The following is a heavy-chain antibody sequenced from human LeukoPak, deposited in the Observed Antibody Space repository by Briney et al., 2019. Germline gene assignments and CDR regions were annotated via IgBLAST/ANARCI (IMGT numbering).Heavy chain of an antibody. CDR2: INPNSGGT. Sequence: ASGKVSCKASGYTFTGYYMHWVLQAPGQGLEWRGGINPNSGGTNDAQKVQGRVTMTRDTSISTAYMELSRLRSDDTAVYYCARVGGIAAAGTLDPWGQGTLVTVSS. D-gene: IGHD6-13*01. CDR1: GYTFTGYY. J-gene: IGHJ5*02. V-gene: IGHV1-2*02. CDR3: ARVGGIAAAGTLDP.